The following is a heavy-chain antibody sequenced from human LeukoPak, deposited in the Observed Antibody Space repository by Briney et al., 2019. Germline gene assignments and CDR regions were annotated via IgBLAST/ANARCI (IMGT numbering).Heavy chain of an antibody. Sequence: SETLSLTCAVSGYSISSGYYWGWIRQPPGKGLEWIGSIYHSGSTYYNPSLKSRVTVSVDTSKNQFSLKLSSVTAADTAVYYCARELIAVAGTGYFDYWGQGTLVTVSS. J-gene: IGHJ4*02. V-gene: IGHV4-38-2*02. CDR3: ARELIAVAGTGYFDY. D-gene: IGHD6-19*01. CDR2: IYHSGST. CDR1: GYSISSGYY.